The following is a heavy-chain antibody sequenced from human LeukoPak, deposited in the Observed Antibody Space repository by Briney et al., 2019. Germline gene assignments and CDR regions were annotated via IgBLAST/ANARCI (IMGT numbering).Heavy chain of an antibody. CDR2: ISSSSSSTI. D-gene: IGHD6-13*01. J-gene: IGHJ4*02. CDR3: VASTGYSSSWFYFDY. CDR1: GFTFSSYS. Sequence: PGGSLRLSCVASGFTFSSYSMNWVRQAPGKGLEWVSYISSSSSSTIYYADSVKGRFTISRDNAKNSLYLQMNSLRAEDTAVYYCVASTGYSSSWFYFDYWGQGTLVTVSS. V-gene: IGHV3-48*01.